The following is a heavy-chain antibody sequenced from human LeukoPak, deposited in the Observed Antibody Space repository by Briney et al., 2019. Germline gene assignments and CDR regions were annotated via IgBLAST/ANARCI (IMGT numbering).Heavy chain of an antibody. V-gene: IGHV1-8*01. D-gene: IGHD4-23*01. Sequence: ASVKVSCKASGCTFTSYDINWVRQATGQGLEWMGWMNPNSGNTGYAQKFQGRVTMTRNTSISTAYMELSSLRSEDTAVYYCASGYGGAGLFDYWGQGTLVTVSS. J-gene: IGHJ4*02. CDR1: GCTFTSYD. CDR2: MNPNSGNT. CDR3: ASGYGGAGLFDY.